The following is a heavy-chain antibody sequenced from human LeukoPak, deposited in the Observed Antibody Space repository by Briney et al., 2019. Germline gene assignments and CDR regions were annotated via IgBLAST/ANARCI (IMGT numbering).Heavy chain of an antibody. Sequence: SETLSLTCTVSGASIRSYHWSWIRQPPGKGLEWIVYSKYSGNTNYNPSLKSRVTTSVDTSKNQFFLRLTSVTAADTAVYYCARHYDDVAFGMDVWGQGTAVTVSS. V-gene: IGHV4-59*08. J-gene: IGHJ6*02. CDR3: ARHYDDVAFGMDV. D-gene: IGHD3-3*01. CDR2: SKYSGNT. CDR1: GASIRSYH.